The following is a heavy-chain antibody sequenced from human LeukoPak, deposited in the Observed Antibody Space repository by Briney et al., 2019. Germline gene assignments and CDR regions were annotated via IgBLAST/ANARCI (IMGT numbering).Heavy chain of an antibody. CDR2: IYYSGST. CDR3: ARDPTRRVVTPSRYFDL. V-gene: IGHV4-30-4*08. D-gene: IGHD4-23*01. CDR1: GGSISSGDYY. J-gene: IGHJ2*01. Sequence: SETLSLTCTVSGGSISSGDYYWSWIRQPPGKGLGGIGNIYYSGSTYYNPSLKSRVTISVDTSKNQFSLKLSSVTAADTAVYYCARDPTRRVVTPSRYFDLWGRGTLVTVSS.